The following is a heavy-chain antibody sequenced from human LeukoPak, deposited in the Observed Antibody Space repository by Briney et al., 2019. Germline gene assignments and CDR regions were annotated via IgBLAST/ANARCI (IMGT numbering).Heavy chain of an antibody. V-gene: IGHV4-4*07. D-gene: IGHD5-24*01. Sequence: SETLSLTCTVSGGSISTYYWSWIRQPAGRGLEWIGRIYTSGSTNYNPSLKSRVTMSVDTSKNQFSLKLSSVTAADTVVYYCAREEEQMARGLDPWGQGALVTVSS. J-gene: IGHJ5*02. CDR2: IYTSGST. CDR1: GGSISTYY. CDR3: AREEEQMARGLDP.